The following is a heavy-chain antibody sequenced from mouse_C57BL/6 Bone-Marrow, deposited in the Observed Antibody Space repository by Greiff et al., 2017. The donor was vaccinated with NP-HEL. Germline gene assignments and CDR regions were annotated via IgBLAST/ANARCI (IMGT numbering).Heavy chain of an antibody. CDR1: GYTFTSYW. D-gene: IGHD1-1*01. J-gene: IGHJ1*03. CDR3: ATVVATRGYFDV. V-gene: IGHV1-55*01. CDR2: IYPGSGST. Sequence: QVQLQQPGAELVKPGASVKMSCKASGYTFTSYWITWVKQRPGQGLEWIGDIYPGSGSTNYNEKFKSKATLTVDTSSSTAYMLLSSLTSEDSAVYYCATVVATRGYFDVWGTGTTVTVSS.